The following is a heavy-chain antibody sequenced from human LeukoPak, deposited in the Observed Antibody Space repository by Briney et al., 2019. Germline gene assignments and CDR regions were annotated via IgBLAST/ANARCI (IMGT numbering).Heavy chain of an antibody. J-gene: IGHJ6*03. Sequence: PGGSLRLSCAASGFTFSSYGMSWVRQAPGKGLEWVSAISGSGGSTYYADSVKGRFTISRDNSKNTLYLQMDSLRAEDTAVYYCARVGSPTVYDYEYYYYMDVWGKGTTVTVSS. D-gene: IGHD5/OR15-5a*01. CDR1: GFTFSSYG. V-gene: IGHV3-23*01. CDR3: ARVGSPTVYDYEYYYYMDV. CDR2: ISGSGGST.